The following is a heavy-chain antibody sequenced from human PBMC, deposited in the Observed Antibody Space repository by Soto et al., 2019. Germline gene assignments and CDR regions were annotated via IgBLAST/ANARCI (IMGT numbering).Heavy chain of an antibody. D-gene: IGHD6-25*01. J-gene: IGHJ3*02. CDR1: EFAFSSYW. CDR3: ARDVSAGSSGLFFDAVDI. Sequence: EVQLVESGGGLVQPGGSLTLSCAASEFAFSSYWMTWVRQAPGKGLEWVANIRKDGSQRSYLDSVKGRFTISRDNSKNSLYLQMNSLRAEDTALYFCARDVSAGSSGLFFDAVDIWGEGTMVTVCS. V-gene: IGHV3-7*05. CDR2: IRKDGSQR.